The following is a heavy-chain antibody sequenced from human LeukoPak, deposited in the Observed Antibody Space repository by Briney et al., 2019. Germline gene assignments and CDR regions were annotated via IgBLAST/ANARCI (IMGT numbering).Heavy chain of an antibody. CDR2: IYTSGST. CDR1: GGSISSYY. V-gene: IGHV4-4*07. Sequence: RASETLSLTCTVSGGSISSYYWSWIRQPAGKGLEWIGRIYTSGSTNYNPSFKSRVTMSVDTSKNQFSLKLSSVTAADTAVYYCARDLYTWYSSSWYFDYWGQGTLVTVSS. D-gene: IGHD6-13*01. J-gene: IGHJ4*02. CDR3: ARDLYTWYSSSWYFDY.